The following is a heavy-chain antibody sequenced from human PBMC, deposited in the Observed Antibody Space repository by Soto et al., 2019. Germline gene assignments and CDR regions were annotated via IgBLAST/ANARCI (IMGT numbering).Heavy chain of an antibody. D-gene: IGHD2-21*02. J-gene: IGHJ6*02. V-gene: IGHV4-59*01. CDR2: MYNTGST. CDR1: CGSISGYY. CDR3: ARDLWGYCGTDCYPLDV. Sequence: SGTLSLTCTVSCGSISGYYWSWIRQPPGKGLEWIGYMYNTGSTVYNPSFKSRVTISVDTSKNQFSLKLNSVTAADTAVYYCARDLWGYCGTDCYPLDVWGQGTTVT.